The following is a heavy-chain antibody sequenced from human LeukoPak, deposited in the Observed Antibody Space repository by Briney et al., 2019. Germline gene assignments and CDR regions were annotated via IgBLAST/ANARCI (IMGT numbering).Heavy chain of an antibody. CDR1: GGSFSGYS. V-gene: IGHV4-30-2*01. D-gene: IGHD3-22*01. Sequence: SETLSLTCAVYGGSFSGYSWSWIRQPPGKGLEWIGYIYHSGSTYYNPSLKSRVTISVDRSKNQFSLKLSSVTAADTAVYYCARGQNYYDSSGYPMNWFDPWGQGTLVTVSS. J-gene: IGHJ5*02. CDR3: ARGQNYYDSSGYPMNWFDP. CDR2: IYHSGST.